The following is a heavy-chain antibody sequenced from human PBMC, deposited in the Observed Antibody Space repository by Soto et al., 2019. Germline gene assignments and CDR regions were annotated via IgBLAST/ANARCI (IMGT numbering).Heavy chain of an antibody. CDR1: GGSFSGYY. V-gene: IGHV4-34*01. CDR2: INHSGST. D-gene: IGHD1-26*01. J-gene: IGHJ2*01. CDR3: ARGDISLVATTPTWTFDL. Sequence: QVQLQQWGAGLLKPSETLSLTCAVYGGSFSGYYWSWIRQPPGKGLEWIGEINHSGSTNYNPSLKSRVTISVDTSKNQCSLKMSSVTAADTAVYSCARGDISLVATTPTWTFDLLGRGTPVTVSS.